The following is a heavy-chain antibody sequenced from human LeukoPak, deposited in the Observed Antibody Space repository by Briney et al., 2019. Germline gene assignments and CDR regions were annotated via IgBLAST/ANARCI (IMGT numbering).Heavy chain of an antibody. CDR1: GFTFSSYA. Sequence: GGSPRLSCAASGFTFSSYAMSWVRQAPGKGLEWVSAISGSGGSTYYADSVKGRFTISRDNSKNTLYLQMNSLRAEDTAVYYCARDLRGYGGWDYWGQGTLVTVSS. V-gene: IGHV3-23*01. D-gene: IGHD3-22*01. J-gene: IGHJ4*02. CDR3: ARDLRGYGGWDY. CDR2: ISGSGGST.